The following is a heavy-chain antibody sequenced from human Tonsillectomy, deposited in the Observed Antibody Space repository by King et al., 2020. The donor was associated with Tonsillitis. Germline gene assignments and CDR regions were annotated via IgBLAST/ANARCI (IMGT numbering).Heavy chain of an antibody. J-gene: IGHJ4*02. CDR1: GFTFSSYG. CDR3: AKDRGGSFDY. CDR2: ISYDGSNK. V-gene: IGHV3-30*18. Sequence: VQLVESGGGVVQPGRSLRLSCAASGFTFSSYGMHWVRQAPGKGLEWVAVISYDGSNKYYADYVKGRFTISRDNSKNTLYLQMNSLRAEDTAVYYCAKDRGGSFDYWGQGTLVTVSS. D-gene: IGHD2-15*01.